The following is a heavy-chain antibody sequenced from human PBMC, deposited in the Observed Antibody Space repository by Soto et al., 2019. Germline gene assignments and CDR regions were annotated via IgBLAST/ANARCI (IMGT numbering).Heavy chain of an antibody. V-gene: IGHV1-18*04. Sequence: GPSVEVSCKASGDTFTSYGISWVRQAPGQGLEWMGWISAYNGNTNYAQKLQGRVTMTTDTSTSTAYMELRSLRSDDTAVYYCAKNQDYYYYGMDVWGQGTTVTVSS. J-gene: IGHJ6*02. CDR1: GDTFTSYG. CDR3: AKNQDYYYYGMDV. CDR2: ISAYNGNT.